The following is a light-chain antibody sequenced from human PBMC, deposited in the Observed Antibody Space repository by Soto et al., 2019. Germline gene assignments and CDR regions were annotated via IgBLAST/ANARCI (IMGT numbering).Light chain of an antibody. CDR3: CSYGESSPYYVL. CDR2: EVN. CDR1: SSNIGSHNF. Sequence: QSALTQPASVSGSPGQAITISCTGTSSNIGSHNFVSWFQQHPGKTPKLIIYEVNKRPSGVSHRLSCSTSGSTASLTITRVQAEDEDDDSYCSYGESSPYYVLFGGGTKLTVL. V-gene: IGLV2-23*02. J-gene: IGLJ2*01.